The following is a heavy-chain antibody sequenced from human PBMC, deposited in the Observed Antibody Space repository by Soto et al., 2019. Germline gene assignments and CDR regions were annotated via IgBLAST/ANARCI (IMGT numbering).Heavy chain of an antibody. Sequence: QVQLVQSGAEVKRPVASVKVSCKASGYIFTDYYMHWVRQAPGQGLEWMGWINPNSGGTNYAQKFQDRVTMTRDTSISTTYMEVSRLTSDDTAMYYCAREGVQGYSGNSVDYWGQGTLVTVSS. CDR2: INPNSGGT. CDR3: AREGVQGYSGNSVDY. V-gene: IGHV1-2*02. J-gene: IGHJ4*02. CDR1: GYIFTDYY. D-gene: IGHD4-4*01.